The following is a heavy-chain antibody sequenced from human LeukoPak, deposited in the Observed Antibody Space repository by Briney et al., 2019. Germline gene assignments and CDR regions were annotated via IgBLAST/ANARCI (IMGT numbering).Heavy chain of an antibody. V-gene: IGHV1-2*02. CDR2: INPNSGGT. CDR1: GYTFTGHY. J-gene: IGHJ4*02. CDR3: ARTELELRYFDY. Sequence: GASVKVSCKASGYTFTGHYMHWVRQAPGQGLEWMGWINPNSGGTNYAQKFQGRVTMTRDTSISTAYMELSRLRSDDTAVYYCARTELELRYFDYWGQGTLVTVSS. D-gene: IGHD1-7*01.